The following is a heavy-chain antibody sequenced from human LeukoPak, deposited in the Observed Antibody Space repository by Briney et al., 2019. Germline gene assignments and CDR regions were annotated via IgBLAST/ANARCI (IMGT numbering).Heavy chain of an antibody. CDR1: GGTFSSYA. CDR3: ERTYYDSSGYYLFWFDP. Sequence: SVNVSCKASGGTFSSYAISWVRQAPGQGLEWMGGIIPIFGTANYAQKFQGRVTITADESTSTAYMELSSLRSEDTAVYYCERTYYDSSGYYLFWFDPWGQGTLVTVSS. J-gene: IGHJ5*02. V-gene: IGHV1-69*01. D-gene: IGHD3-22*01. CDR2: IIPIFGTA.